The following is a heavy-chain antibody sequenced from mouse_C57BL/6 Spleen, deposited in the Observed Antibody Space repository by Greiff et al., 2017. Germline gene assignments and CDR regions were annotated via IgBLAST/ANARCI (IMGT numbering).Heavy chain of an antibody. CDR2: IYPGSGST. D-gene: IGHD1-1*01. CDR1: GYTFTSYW. J-gene: IGHJ2*01. CDR3: ARGDYGSSSFDY. V-gene: IGHV1-55*01. Sequence: QVQLQQPGAELVKPGASVKMSCKASGYTFTSYWLTWVKQRPGQGLEWIGDIYPGSGSTNYNEKFKSKATLTVDTSSSTAYMQLSSLTSDDSAVYYCARGDYGSSSFDYWGQGTTLTVSS.